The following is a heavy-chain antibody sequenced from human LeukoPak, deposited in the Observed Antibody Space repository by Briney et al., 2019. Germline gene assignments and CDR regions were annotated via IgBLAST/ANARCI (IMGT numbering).Heavy chain of an antibody. J-gene: IGHJ4*02. CDR3: AKARNYYDSSGYYDY. CDR2: ISGSGGST. V-gene: IGHV3-23*01. CDR1: GFTFSSYA. D-gene: IGHD3-22*01. Sequence: GGSLRLSCAASGFTFSSYAMSWVRQAPGKGLEWVSAISGSGGSTYYADSVKGRFTISRDNSKNTLYLQVNSLRAEDTAVYYCAKARNYYDSSGYYDYWGQGTLVTVSS.